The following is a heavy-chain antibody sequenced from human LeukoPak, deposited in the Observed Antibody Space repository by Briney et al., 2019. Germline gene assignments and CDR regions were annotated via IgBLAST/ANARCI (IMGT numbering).Heavy chain of an antibody. CDR2: INHSGST. D-gene: IGHD3-3*01. CDR1: GGSFSGYY. Sequence: SETLSLTCAVYGGSFSGYYWSWIRQPPGKGLEWIGEINHSGSTNYNPSLKSRVTISVDTSKNQFSLKLSSVTAADTAVYYCARAGDQTRGYYDFWSGYYTGTWFDPWGQGTLVTVSS. V-gene: IGHV4-34*01. J-gene: IGHJ5*02. CDR3: ARAGDQTRGYYDFWSGYYTGTWFDP.